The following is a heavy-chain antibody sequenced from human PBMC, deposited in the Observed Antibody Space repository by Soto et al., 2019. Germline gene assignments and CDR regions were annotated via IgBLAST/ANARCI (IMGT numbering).Heavy chain of an antibody. J-gene: IGHJ5*02. V-gene: IGHV1-3*01. CDR2: INAGNGNT. D-gene: IGHD5-18*01. CDR3: ARDPEYSYGNT. Sequence: ASVKVSCKASGYTFTSYDMNWVRQAPGQRLEWMGWINAGNGNTKYSQKFQGRVTITRDTSASTAYMELSSLRSEDTAVYYCARDPEYSYGNTWGQGTLVTVSS. CDR1: GYTFTSYD.